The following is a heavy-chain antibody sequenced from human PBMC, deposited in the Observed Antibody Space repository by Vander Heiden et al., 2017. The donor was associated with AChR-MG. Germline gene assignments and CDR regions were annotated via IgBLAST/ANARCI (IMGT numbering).Heavy chain of an antibody. V-gene: IGHV4-4*07. CDR1: GGSISSYY. CDR2: IYSSGST. D-gene: IGHD6-13*01. Sequence: QVQLQESGPGLVKPSETLSLTCTVSGGSISSYYWSWIRQTAGKELEWIGRIYSSGSTNYKPSLKSRVTMSVDTSKNQFSLKVSSVTAADTAVYYCARGDSTSWYAAPMDVWGKGTTVTVSS. CDR3: ARGDSTSWYAAPMDV. J-gene: IGHJ6*03.